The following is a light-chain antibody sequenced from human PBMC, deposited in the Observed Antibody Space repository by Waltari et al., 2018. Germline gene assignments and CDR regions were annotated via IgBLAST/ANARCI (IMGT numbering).Light chain of an antibody. CDR3: SSYAGSNNWV. CDR2: EVS. CDR1: SSDVGGYTY. J-gene: IGLJ3*02. V-gene: IGLV2-8*01. Sequence: QSALTQPPSASGSPGQSVTISCTGTSSDVGGYTYVSWYQQHPGKAPTLMIYEVSKRPSGVPDRFSGSKSGNTASLTVSGLQAEDEAEYYCSSYAGSNNWVFGGGTKLTVL.